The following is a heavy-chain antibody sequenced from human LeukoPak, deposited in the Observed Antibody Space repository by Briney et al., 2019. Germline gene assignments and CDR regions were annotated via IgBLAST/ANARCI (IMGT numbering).Heavy chain of an antibody. Sequence: GGSLRLSCAASGFTFSSYWMSWVRQAPGKGLEWVANIKQDGSEKYYVDSVKGRFTISRDNAKNSLCLQMNSLRAEYTAVYYCARALSGAFLYYFDCWGQGTLVTVPS. CDR1: GFTFSSYW. CDR2: IKQDGSEK. D-gene: IGHD2-15*01. J-gene: IGHJ4*02. V-gene: IGHV3-7*03. CDR3: ARALSGAFLYYFDC.